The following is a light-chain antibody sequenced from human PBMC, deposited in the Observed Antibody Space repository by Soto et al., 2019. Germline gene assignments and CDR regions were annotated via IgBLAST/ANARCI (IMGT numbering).Light chain of an antibody. CDR1: QSVSSN. CDR2: GAS. Sequence: EIVMTQSPATLSVSPGERATLSCRASQSVSSNLAWYQQKSGQAPRLPIYGASTRATGIPARFSGSGSGTEFTLTISSLQSEDFAVYYCQQYNNWPPPVTFGQGTKLEIK. V-gene: IGKV3-15*01. CDR3: QQYNNWPPPVT. J-gene: IGKJ2*01.